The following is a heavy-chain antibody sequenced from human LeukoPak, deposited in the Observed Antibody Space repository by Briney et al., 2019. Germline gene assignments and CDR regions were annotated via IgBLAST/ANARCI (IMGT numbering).Heavy chain of an antibody. Sequence: PGGSLRLSCAASGFTFSSYSMNWVRQAPGKGLEWVSSISSSSSYIYYADSVKGRFTISRDNAKNSLYLQMNSLRAEDTAVYYCARGKQQQLESYYYYGMDVWGQGTTVTVSS. CDR1: GFTFSSYS. V-gene: IGHV3-21*01. CDR2: ISSSSSYI. D-gene: IGHD6-13*01. CDR3: ARGKQQQLESYYYYGMDV. J-gene: IGHJ6*02.